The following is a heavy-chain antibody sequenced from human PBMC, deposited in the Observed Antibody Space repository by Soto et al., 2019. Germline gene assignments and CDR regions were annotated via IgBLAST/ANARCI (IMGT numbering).Heavy chain of an antibody. J-gene: IGHJ1*01. D-gene: IGHD6-6*01. CDR3: ASDDVPTAEYLQT. CDR1: GGPFNSYG. V-gene: IGHV1-69*01. CDR2: IIPIFGTA. Sequence: QVQLVQSGAEVKKPGSSVKVSCKASGGPFNSYGISWVRQAPGQGLEWVGGIIPIFGTANYAQKFQGRVTIIADESTNTAYMELSSLRSEDTAVYYCASDDVPTAEYLQTWGQGTLVTVSS.